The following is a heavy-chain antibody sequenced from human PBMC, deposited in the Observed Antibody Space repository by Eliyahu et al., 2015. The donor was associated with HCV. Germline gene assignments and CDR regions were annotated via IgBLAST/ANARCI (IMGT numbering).Heavy chain of an antibody. J-gene: IGHJ4*02. Sequence: DVQLVESGGGLVQPGGSLRLSCAASGFILSNYDMNWVRQAPGKGLEWISYISSGDHTTYYADSVRGRFTISRDRDSLYLQLNSLSVDDTAVYYCARGSCSNVNCYLGGYWGLGTLVTVSS. CDR2: ISSGDHTT. CDR1: GFILSNYD. D-gene: IGHD2-8*01. CDR3: ARGSCSNVNCYLGGY. V-gene: IGHV3-48*03.